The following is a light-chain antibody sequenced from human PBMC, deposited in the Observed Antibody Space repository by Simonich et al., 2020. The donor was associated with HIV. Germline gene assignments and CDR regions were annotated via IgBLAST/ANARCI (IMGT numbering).Light chain of an antibody. J-gene: IGLJ3*02. Sequence: QLVLTQSPSTSASLGASVNLTCTLSSGHSTYAIAWHQQQPENGPRYLMTLNSAGSPIKGAGSPSRFSGSSSGAERYLTISGLQSEDEAGYYCQTWGTGIRVFGGGTKLTVL. CDR2: LNSAGSP. CDR3: QTWGTGIRV. V-gene: IGLV4-69*01. CDR1: SGHSTYA.